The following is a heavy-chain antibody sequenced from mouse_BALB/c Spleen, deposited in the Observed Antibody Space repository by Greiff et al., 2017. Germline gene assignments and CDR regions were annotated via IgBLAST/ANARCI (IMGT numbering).Heavy chain of an antibody. CDR3: ARGGTTVDFDY. Sequence: QVQLQQPGTELMKPGASVKISCKATGYTFSSYWIEWVKQRPGHGLEWIGEILPGNGTTNYNENFKGKATFTADTSSNTAYMQLNSLTSEDSAVYYCARGGTTVDFDYWGQGTTLTVSS. CDR2: ILPGNGTT. CDR1: GYTFSSYW. J-gene: IGHJ2*01. D-gene: IGHD2-12*01. V-gene: IGHV1-9*01.